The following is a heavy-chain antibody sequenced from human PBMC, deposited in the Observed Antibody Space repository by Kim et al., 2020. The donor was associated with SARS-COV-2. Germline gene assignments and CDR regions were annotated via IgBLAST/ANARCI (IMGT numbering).Heavy chain of an antibody. V-gene: IGHV4-4*06. D-gene: IGHD7-27*01. Sequence: KSRVTMSVDTSKNQFSLKLSSVTAADTAVYYCAREEHWGDEFEYYYGRDVWGQGTTVTVSS. J-gene: IGHJ6*02. CDR3: AREEHWGDEFEYYYGRDV.